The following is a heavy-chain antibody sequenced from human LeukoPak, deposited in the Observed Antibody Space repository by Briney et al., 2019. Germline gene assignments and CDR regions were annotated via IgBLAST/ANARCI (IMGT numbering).Heavy chain of an antibody. CDR3: VPYNWNYALNY. D-gene: IGHD1-7*01. CDR2: INGDGSTT. J-gene: IGHJ4*02. V-gene: IGHV3-74*01. Sequence: PGGSLRLSCAASGFTFSTYWIHWVRQAPGKGLVWVSRINGDGSTTTYADSVKGRLTISRDNAKNTLYLQMNSLRAEDTAVYYCVPYNWNYALNYWGQGTLVAVSS. CDR1: GFTFSTYW.